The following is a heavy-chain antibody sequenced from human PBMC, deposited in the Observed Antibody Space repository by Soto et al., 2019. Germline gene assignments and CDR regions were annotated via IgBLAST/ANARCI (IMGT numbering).Heavy chain of an antibody. CDR3: ASSNIAAAGFYYYGMDV. D-gene: IGHD6-13*01. Sequence: SETLSLTCTVSGGSISSYYWSWIRQPPGKGLEWIGYIYYSGSTDYNPSLKSRVTISVDTSKNQFSLKLSSVTAADTAVYYCASSNIAAAGFYYYGMDVWGRGTTVTVSS. CDR1: GGSISSYY. V-gene: IGHV4-59*01. CDR2: IYYSGST. J-gene: IGHJ6*02.